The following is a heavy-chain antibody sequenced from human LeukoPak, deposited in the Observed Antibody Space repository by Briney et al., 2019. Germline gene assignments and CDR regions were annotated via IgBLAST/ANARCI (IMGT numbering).Heavy chain of an antibody. CDR1: GYTFTSYG. CDR3: AGPGVELLTSYYYYGMDV. D-gene: IGHD1-26*01. CDR2: ISAYNGNT. Sequence: ASVKVSCKASGYTFTSYGISWVRQAPGQGLEWMGWISAYNGNTNYAQKLQGGVTMTTDTSTSAAYMELSSLRSEDTAVYYCAGPGVELLTSYYYYGMDVWGQGTTVTVSS. V-gene: IGHV1-18*01. J-gene: IGHJ6*02.